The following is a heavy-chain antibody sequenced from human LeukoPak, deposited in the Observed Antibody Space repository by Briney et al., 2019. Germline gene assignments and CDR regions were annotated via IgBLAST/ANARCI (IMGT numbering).Heavy chain of an antibody. Sequence: SETLSLTCAVYGGSFGGYYWSWIRQPPGKGLEWIGEINHSGSTYYNPSLKSRVTISVDTSKNQFSLKLSSVTAADTAVYYCARELSGWFDYWGQGTLVTVSS. CDR3: ARELSGWFDY. V-gene: IGHV4-34*01. J-gene: IGHJ4*02. D-gene: IGHD6-19*01. CDR1: GGSFGGYY. CDR2: INHSGST.